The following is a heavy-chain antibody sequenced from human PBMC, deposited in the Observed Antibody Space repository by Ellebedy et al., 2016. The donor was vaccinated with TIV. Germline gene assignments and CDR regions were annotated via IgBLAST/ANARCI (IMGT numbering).Heavy chain of an antibody. CDR2: ISASGGST. CDR3: AKDYSWLHGIDV. V-gene: IGHV3-23*01. Sequence: PGGSLRLSCAASGSTFSSYAMSWVRQAPGKGLEWVSAISASGGSTSYADSVKGRFTISRDNSKNTLFLQMNSLRAEDTALYYCAKDYSWLHGIDVWGQGTTVTVSS. D-gene: IGHD5-12*01. CDR1: GSTFSSYA. J-gene: IGHJ6*02.